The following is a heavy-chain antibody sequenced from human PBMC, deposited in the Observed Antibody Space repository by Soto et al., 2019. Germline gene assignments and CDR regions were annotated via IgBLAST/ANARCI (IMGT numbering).Heavy chain of an antibody. V-gene: IGHV3-48*02. J-gene: IGHJ4*02. CDR3: VRRSHYGPFDY. CDR1: GFTFSSHG. D-gene: IGHD3-10*01. Sequence: DVQLVESGGGLVQPGGSLRLSCAASGFTFSSHGMSWVRQAPGKGLESVSYISSGGSSIYHADSVKGRFTISRDNAKNSLSLQMNSLRDDDTAVYYCVRRSHYGPFDYWGQGTLVTVSS. CDR2: ISSGGSSI.